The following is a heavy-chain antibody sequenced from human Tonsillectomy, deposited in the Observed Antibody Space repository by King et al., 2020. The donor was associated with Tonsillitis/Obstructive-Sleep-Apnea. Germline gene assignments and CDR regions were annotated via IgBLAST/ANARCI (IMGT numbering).Heavy chain of an antibody. D-gene: IGHD4-11*01. CDR2: ISSSGSTI. CDR3: ARVDDYSNY. Sequence: VQLVESGGGLVQPGGSLRLSCAASGFTFSSYEMNWVRQAPGKGLEWVSYISSSGSTIYYADSVKGRFTISRDNAKNSLYLQMNSLRAEDTDVYYFARVDDYSNYWGHGTLVTVSS. CDR1: GFTFSSYE. V-gene: IGHV3-48*03. J-gene: IGHJ4*01.